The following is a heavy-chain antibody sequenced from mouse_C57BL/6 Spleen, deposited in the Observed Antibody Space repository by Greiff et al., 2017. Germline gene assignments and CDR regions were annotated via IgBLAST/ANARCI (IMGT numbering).Heavy chain of an antibody. Sequence: QVQLKQSGPGLVQPSQSLSITCPVSGFSLTSYGVHWVRQPPGKGLEWLGVIWSGGSKDYTAAFISRLSISKNNSKSQVFFKMNSLQADDTAIYYCDKQTGTGGYYFDYWGQGTTLTVSS. V-gene: IGHV2-4*01. CDR2: IWSGGSK. D-gene: IGHD4-1*01. CDR1: GFSLTSYG. J-gene: IGHJ2*01. CDR3: DKQTGTGGYYFDY.